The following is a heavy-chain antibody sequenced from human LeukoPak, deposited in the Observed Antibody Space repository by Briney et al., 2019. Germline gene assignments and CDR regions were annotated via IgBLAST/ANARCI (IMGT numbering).Heavy chain of an antibody. Sequence: SETLSLTCTVSGGSISSSSYYWGWIRQPPEKGLQWIGSIYYSGSTYYNPSLKSRVTISVDTSKNQFSLKLSSVTAADTAVYYCARLDGYCSGGSCYSVSFVDPWGQGTLVTVSS. J-gene: IGHJ5*02. D-gene: IGHD2-15*01. CDR2: IYYSGST. CDR3: ARLDGYCSGGSCYSVSFVDP. V-gene: IGHV4-39*01. CDR1: GGSISSSSYY.